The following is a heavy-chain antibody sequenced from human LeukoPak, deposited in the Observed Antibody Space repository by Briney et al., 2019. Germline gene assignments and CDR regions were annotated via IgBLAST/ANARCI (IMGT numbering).Heavy chain of an antibody. Sequence: GGSLRLSCAASGFTFSNAWMSWVRQASGKGLEWVGRIRSKANSYATAYAASVKGRFTISRDDSKNTAYLQMNSLKTEDTAVYYCTPNYYDSSGYYFDDYWGQGTLVTVSS. V-gene: IGHV3-73*01. J-gene: IGHJ4*02. CDR3: TPNYYDSSGYYFDDY. CDR2: IRSKANSYAT. CDR1: GFTFSNAW. D-gene: IGHD3-22*01.